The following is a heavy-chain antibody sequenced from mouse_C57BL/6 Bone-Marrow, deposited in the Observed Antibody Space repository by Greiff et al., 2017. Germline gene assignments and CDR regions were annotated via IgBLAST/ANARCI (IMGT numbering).Heavy chain of an antibody. D-gene: IGHD3-2*02. Sequence: EVQLVESGGGLVKPGGSLKLSCAASGFTFSSYAMSWVRQTPDKRLEWVATISSGGSYTYYPDSVKGRFTISRDNAKNTLYLQMSSLKSEDTAMYYCASPSTAQATLFAYWGQGTLVTVSA. CDR1: GFTFSSYA. CDR3: ASPSTAQATLFAY. J-gene: IGHJ3*01. V-gene: IGHV5-6*01. CDR2: ISSGGSYT.